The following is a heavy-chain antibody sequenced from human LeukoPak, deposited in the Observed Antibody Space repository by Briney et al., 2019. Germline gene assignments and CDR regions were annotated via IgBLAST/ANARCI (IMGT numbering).Heavy chain of an antibody. V-gene: IGHV3-7*01. J-gene: IGHJ4*02. CDR1: GFTFSTYW. Sequence: GGSLRLSCAASGFTFSTYWRSWVRQAPGKGLEWVANIKQDGSDKYYVDSVKGRFTISRDNAKNSLYLQMNSLRAEDTAVYYCASPYCSSTSCSTLHDYWGQGTLVTVSS. CDR2: IKQDGSDK. D-gene: IGHD2-2*01. CDR3: ASPYCSSTSCSTLHDY.